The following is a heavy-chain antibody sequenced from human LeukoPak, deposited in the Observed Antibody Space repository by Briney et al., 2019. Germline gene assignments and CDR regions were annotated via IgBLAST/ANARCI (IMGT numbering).Heavy chain of an antibody. D-gene: IGHD6-6*01. J-gene: IGHJ4*02. CDR1: GGTFSSYA. Sequence: GSSVKVSCKASGGTFSSYAISWVRQAPGQGLEWMGGIIPIFGTANYAQKFQGRVTITTDESTSTAYMELSSLRSEVTAVYYCASRYSSSSGYFDYWGQGTLVTVSS. V-gene: IGHV1-69*05. CDR3: ASRYSSSSGYFDY. CDR2: IIPIFGTA.